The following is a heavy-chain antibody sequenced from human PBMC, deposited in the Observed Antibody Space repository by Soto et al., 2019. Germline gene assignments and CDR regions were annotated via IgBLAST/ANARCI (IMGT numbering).Heavy chain of an antibody. CDR3: AKAWDFDFWSGYYYY. V-gene: IGHV3-23*01. J-gene: IGHJ4*02. Sequence: PGGSLRLSCAASGFTFSTYAMSWVRQAPGKGLEWVSGISASGGSTYYADSVKGRFTISRDKSRNTLHLQMTSLRVDDTAVYYCAKAWDFDFWSGYYYYCGQGTRVTVSS. CDR2: ISASGGST. D-gene: IGHD3-3*01. CDR1: GFTFSTYA.